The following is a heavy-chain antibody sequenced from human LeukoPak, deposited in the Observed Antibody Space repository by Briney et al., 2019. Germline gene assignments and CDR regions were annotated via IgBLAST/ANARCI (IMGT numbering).Heavy chain of an antibody. J-gene: IGHJ3*02. Sequence: GGSLRLSCAASGFTFSSYAMSWVRQAPGKGLEWVSVTYTGGNSYYADSVKGRFIISRDISKNTLYLQMNSLRAEDSALYYCAKGGRGSAAVVAPRSFDIWGQGTMVTVSS. CDR2: TYTGGNS. CDR1: GFTFSSYA. V-gene: IGHV3-23*03. CDR3: AKGGRGSAAVVAPRSFDI. D-gene: IGHD3-22*01.